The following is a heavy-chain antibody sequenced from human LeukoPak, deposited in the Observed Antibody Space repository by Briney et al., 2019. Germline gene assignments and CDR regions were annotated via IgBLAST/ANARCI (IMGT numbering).Heavy chain of an antibody. V-gene: IGHV3-30*01. J-gene: IGHJ6*04. CDR3: ARENWDLVAIPMDV. CDR1: GFTFNNYA. CDR2: ISYDGTNK. D-gene: IGHD2-15*01. Sequence: GRSPRLSCAASGFTFNNYAMYWVRQAPGKGLEWVALISYDGTNKYYADSVKGRLTISRDNSKSTLYVQMNSLRAEDTAVYYCARENWDLVAIPMDVWGKGTTVIVSS.